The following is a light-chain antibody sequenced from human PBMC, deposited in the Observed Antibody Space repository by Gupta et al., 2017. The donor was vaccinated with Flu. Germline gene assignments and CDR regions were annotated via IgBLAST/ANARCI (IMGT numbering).Light chain of an antibody. Sequence: QSALPHPASVSGSPGQSITISCTGTSSDVGGYNFVSWYQQHLGKAPKLMIYAVSDRPSGVSNRFSGSKSATTASLTISGLQADDDANYYCSSYTKSNTVVFGGGTQVIVL. CDR3: SSYTKSNTVV. J-gene: IGLJ2*01. CDR1: SSDVGGYNF. CDR2: AVS. V-gene: IGLV2-14*01.